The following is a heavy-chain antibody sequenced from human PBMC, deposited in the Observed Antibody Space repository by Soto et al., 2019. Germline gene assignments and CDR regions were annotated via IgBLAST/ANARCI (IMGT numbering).Heavy chain of an antibody. CDR3: AYSSTPFDY. D-gene: IGHD6-13*01. CDR2: ISGSGANT. V-gene: IGHV3-23*01. J-gene: IGHJ4*02. CDR1: GFTFSSYA. Sequence: PGGSLRLSCAASGFTFSSYAMSWVRQAPGKGLEWVSGISGSGANTYYADSVKGRFTISRDNSKNTLYLQMNSLRAEDTAVYYCAYSSTPFDYWGQGTLVTVSS.